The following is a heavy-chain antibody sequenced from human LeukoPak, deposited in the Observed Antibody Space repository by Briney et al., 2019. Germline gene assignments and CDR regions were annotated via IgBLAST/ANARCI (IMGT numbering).Heavy chain of an antibody. V-gene: IGHV1-18*01. CDR3: ARDYVVVPTAPCGY. Sequence: ASEKVSCKASGDTVTSYGIYRVRQATGQWLEWMGWISAYNGNTNYAQKFQGRVTMTTDTSTSTAYMELRSLRSDDTAVYYCARDYVVVPTAPCGYWGQGTLVTVSS. CDR2: ISAYNGNT. CDR1: GDTVTSYG. D-gene: IGHD2-2*01. J-gene: IGHJ4*02.